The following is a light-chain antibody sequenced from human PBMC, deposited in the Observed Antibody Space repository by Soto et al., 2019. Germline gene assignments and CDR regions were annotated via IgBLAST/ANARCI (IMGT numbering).Light chain of an antibody. J-gene: IGKJ3*01. CDR2: GAS. CDR3: QHYDNSPPSVT. Sequence: SVWTQSPDTRSLSQEYRATLTCRASQSVSSDYLVWYQQKPGQAPRLLIYGASRRATGIPDRFSGSWSGTDFILTISRLEPEDFAVYYCQHYDNSPPSVTVGPGTKVAIK. CDR1: QSVSSDY. V-gene: IGKV3-20*01.